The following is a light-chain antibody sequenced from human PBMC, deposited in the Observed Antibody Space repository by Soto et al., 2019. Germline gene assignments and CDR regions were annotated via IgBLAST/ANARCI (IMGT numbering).Light chain of an antibody. CDR1: QSVSSNY. Sequence: EIVLTQSPCTLSLSPGERATLSCRASQSVSSNYLAWYQQKPGQAPRLLVYGASIRATGIPDRFSGSGSGTDLTLTISRVEPEDFAVYYCQQYGSSPFTFGPGTKVAIK. CDR2: GAS. V-gene: IGKV3-20*01. J-gene: IGKJ3*01. CDR3: QQYGSSPFT.